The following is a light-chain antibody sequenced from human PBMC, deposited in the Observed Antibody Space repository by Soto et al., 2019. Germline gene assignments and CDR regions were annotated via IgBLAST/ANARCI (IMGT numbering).Light chain of an antibody. Sequence: QSALTQPASVPGSPGQSITISCTGTSSDIGDYNYVSWYQQYPGKVPKLVIYDVSHRPSGVSNRFSGSKSGNTASLTISGLQAEDEADYYCSSSTTTTSLVVFGGGTKVTVL. J-gene: IGLJ3*02. V-gene: IGLV2-14*01. CDR2: DVS. CDR3: SSSTTTTSLVV. CDR1: SSDIGDYNY.